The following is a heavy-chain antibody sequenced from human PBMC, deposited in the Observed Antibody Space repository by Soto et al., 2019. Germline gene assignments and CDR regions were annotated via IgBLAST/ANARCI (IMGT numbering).Heavy chain of an antibody. V-gene: IGHV3-23*01. D-gene: IGHD3-10*01. CDR2: ISGSGGST. Sequence: GGSLRLSCAASGFTFSSYAMSWVRQAPGKGLEWVSAISGSGGSTYYADSVKGRFTISRDNSKNTLFLKMNSLRAEDTAVYYCAKDPTYYYGSGSYGYFDYWGQGTLVTVSS. CDR3: AKDPTYYYGSGSYGYFDY. CDR1: GFTFSSYA. J-gene: IGHJ4*02.